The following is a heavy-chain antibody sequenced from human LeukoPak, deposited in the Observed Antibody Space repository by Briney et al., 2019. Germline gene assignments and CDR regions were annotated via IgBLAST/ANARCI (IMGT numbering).Heavy chain of an antibody. J-gene: IGHJ4*02. Sequence: SETLSLTCTVSGGSLSTGSYYWRWLRQPAGRGLEWIGHIHTSGTMNYNASLKSRVRISVETSKNQFSLRLSSVTAADTAVYFCARGILRDYYDSSGFYHRGGVGYWGQGTLVTVSS. V-gene: IGHV4-61*09. D-gene: IGHD3-22*01. CDR2: IHTSGTM. CDR3: ARGILRDYYDSSGFYHRGGVGY. CDR1: GGSLSTGSYY.